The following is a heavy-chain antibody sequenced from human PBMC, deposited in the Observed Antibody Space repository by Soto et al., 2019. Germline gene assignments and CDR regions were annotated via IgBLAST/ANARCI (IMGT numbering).Heavy chain of an antibody. CDR2: FDPEDGET. V-gene: IGHV1-24*01. D-gene: IGHD6-13*01. J-gene: IGHJ1*01. CDR3: ATGVEQTLVLRYFQH. CDR1: GYTLTELS. Sequence: QVQLVQSGAEVKKPGASVKVSCKVSGYTLTELSMHWVRQAPGKGLEWMEGFDPEDGETIYAQKFQGRVTMTADTSTDTAYMELSSLRSYDTAVYYCATGVEQTLVLRYFQHWGQGTLVTVSS.